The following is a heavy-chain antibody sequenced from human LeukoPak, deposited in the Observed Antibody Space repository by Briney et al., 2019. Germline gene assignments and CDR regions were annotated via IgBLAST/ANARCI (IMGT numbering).Heavy chain of an antibody. CDR3: ARVRGYYDSSGPRDY. D-gene: IGHD3-22*01. CDR1: VYTFTSYG. V-gene: IGHV1-18*01. Sequence: ASVKVSCKASVYTFTSYGISWVRQAPGQRLEWMGWISAYNGNTNYAQKLQGRVTMTTDTSTSTAYMELRSLRSDDTAVYYCARVRGYYDSSGPRDYWGQGTLVTVSS. CDR2: ISAYNGNT. J-gene: IGHJ4*02.